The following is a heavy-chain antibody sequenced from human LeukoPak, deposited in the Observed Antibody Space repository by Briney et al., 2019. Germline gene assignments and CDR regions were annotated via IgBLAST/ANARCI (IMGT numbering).Heavy chain of an antibody. CDR1: AYTFTGYY. J-gene: IGHJ4*02. V-gene: IGHV1-2*02. CDR2: INPNSGGT. Sequence: ASVKVSCKASAYTFTGYYMHWVRQAPGQGLEWVGWINPNSGGTNYAQKFQGRVTMTRDTSISTAYMELSRLRSDDTAVYYCAREDLAAAGYDYWGQGTLVTVSS. D-gene: IGHD6-13*01. CDR3: AREDLAAAGYDY.